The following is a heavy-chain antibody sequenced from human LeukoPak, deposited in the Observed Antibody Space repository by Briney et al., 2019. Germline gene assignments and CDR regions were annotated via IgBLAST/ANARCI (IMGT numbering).Heavy chain of an antibody. V-gene: IGHV3-48*04. CDR1: GFTFSRYR. Sequence: GGSLRLSCAASGFTFSRYRVNWVRQAPGKGLEWISYISSSSGSSTIYYADSVQGRFTVSRDNAKNSLYLQMNSLRAEDTAVYFCARESPGDYYYYMGDWGKGTTVIVYS. CDR2: ISSSSGSSTI. J-gene: IGHJ6*03. CDR3: ARESPGDYYYYMGD.